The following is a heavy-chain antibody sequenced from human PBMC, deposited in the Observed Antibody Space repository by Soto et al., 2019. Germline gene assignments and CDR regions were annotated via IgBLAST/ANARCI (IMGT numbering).Heavy chain of an antibody. V-gene: IGHV1-69*13. CDR2: IVPMFGTA. D-gene: IGHD3-22*01. J-gene: IGHJ4*02. Sequence: GASVKVSCKASGYTFTDYYMHWVRQAPGQGLEWMGWIVPMFGTANYAQKFQGRVTITADESTNTAYMQLSSLRSEDTAVYYCARGVDYDSRGYYFFFWGQGTLVTVSS. CDR1: GYTFTDYY. CDR3: ARGVDYDSRGYYFFF.